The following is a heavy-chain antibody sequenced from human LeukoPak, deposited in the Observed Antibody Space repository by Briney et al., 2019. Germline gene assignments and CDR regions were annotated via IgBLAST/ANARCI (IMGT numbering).Heavy chain of an antibody. J-gene: IGHJ6*02. CDR3: AREAACTSPVYYGMDV. CDR2: INPNSGGT. Sequence: ASVKVSCKASGYTFTGYYMHWVRQAPGQGLEWMGWINPNSGGTNYAQKFQGRVTMTRDTSISTAYMELSRLRSDDTAVYYCAREAACTSPVYYGMDVWGQGTTVTVSS. D-gene: IGHD2-8*01. V-gene: IGHV1-2*02. CDR1: GYTFTGYY.